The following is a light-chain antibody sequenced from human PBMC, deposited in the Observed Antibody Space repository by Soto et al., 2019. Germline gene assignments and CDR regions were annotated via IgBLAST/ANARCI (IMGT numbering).Light chain of an antibody. CDR1: QGISSW. CDR3: QQTTSFPST. J-gene: IGKJ4*01. V-gene: IGKV1-12*01. CDR2: AAS. Sequence: DIQMTQSPFFVSASVGDRVTITCRASQGISSWLAWYQHKPGRAPKLLIHAASSFESGVPSRFSGSVSGTDFTLTISRLQPEDFATYYCQQTTSFPSTFGGGTKVELK.